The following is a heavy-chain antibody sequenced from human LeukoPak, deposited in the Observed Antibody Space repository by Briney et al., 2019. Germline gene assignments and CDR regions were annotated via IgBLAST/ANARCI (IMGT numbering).Heavy chain of an antibody. D-gene: IGHD5-18*01. CDR2: ISGSGGST. CDR3: AKAYSWSLEGKIDY. V-gene: IGHV3-23*01. CDR1: GFTFSSYA. J-gene: IGHJ4*02. Sequence: PGGSLRLSCAASGFTFSSYAMSWVRQAPGKGLEWVSAISGSGGSTYYADSVKGRFTISRDNSKNTLYLQMNSLRAEDTAVYYCAKAYSWSLEGKIDYWGQGTLVTVSS.